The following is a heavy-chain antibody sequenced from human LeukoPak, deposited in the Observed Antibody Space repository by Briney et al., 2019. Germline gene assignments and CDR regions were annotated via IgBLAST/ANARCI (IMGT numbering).Heavy chain of an antibody. V-gene: IGHV4-39*07. CDR3: ARDRMERFPLYYYYMDV. J-gene: IGHJ6*03. CDR2: IYYSGST. CDR1: GGSISSSSYY. D-gene: IGHD1-1*01. Sequence: SATLSLTCTVSGGSISSSSYYWGWIRQPPGKGLEWIGSIYYSGSTYYNPSLKSRVTISVDTSKNQFSLKLSSVTAADTAVYYCARDRMERFPLYYYYMDVWGKGTTVTVSS.